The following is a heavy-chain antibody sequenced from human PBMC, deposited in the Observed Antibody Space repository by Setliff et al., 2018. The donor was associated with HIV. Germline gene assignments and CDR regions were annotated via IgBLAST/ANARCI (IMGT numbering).Heavy chain of an antibody. CDR1: GFNCKTYG. V-gene: IGHV3-48*04. CDR3: ASFFGDFGY. Sequence: GGSLRLSCAASGFNCKTYGMTWVRQAPGKGLDWVAHIGSSNHGIHYTASVQGRFTVSRDNANNLLFLEMNNLRVEDTAVYYCASFFGDFGYWGHGTQVTVSS. D-gene: IGHD3-3*01. J-gene: IGHJ4*01. CDR2: IGSSNHGI.